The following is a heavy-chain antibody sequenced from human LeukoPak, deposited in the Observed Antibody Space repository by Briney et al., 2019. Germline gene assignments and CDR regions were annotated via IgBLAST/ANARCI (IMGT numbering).Heavy chain of an antibody. D-gene: IGHD7-27*01. V-gene: IGHV3-21*01. J-gene: IGHJ3*02. CDR2: ISSSSSYI. CDR3: ASVATLGPGAFDI. CDR1: GFIFSGYS. Sequence: GGSLRLSCAASGFIFSGYSMNWVRQAPGKGLEWVSSISSSSSYIYYADSVKGRFTISRDNAKNSLYLQMNSLRAEDTAVYYCASVATLGPGAFDIWGRGTMVTVSS.